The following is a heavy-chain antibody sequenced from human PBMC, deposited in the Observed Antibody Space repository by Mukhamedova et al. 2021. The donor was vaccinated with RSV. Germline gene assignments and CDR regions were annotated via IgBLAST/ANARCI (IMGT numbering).Heavy chain of an antibody. D-gene: IGHD5-18*01. Sequence: GSLIGYFWTWIRQPPGKGLEWIGQIDHSGKTNYNPSLKTRVTISVDTSKNQFSLILSSVTAADTAVYYCARGTMDTPLYYLDYWGQG. CDR2: IDHSGKT. J-gene: IGHJ4*02. CDR1: GSLIGYF. CDR3: ARGTMDTPLYYLDY. V-gene: IGHV4-34*01.